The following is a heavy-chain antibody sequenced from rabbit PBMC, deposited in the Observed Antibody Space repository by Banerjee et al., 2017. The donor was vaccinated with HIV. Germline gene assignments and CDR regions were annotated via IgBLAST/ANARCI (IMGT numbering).Heavy chain of an antibody. CDR1: GFDFSSYG. V-gene: IGHV1S45*01. J-gene: IGHJ4*01. Sequence: QEQLVESGGGLVQPGGSLKLSCKASGFDFSSYGVSWVRQAPGKGLEWIACIFAGSTGSTYYASWAKGRFTISKTSSTTVTLQMTSLTAADTATYFCAREGSASVYYPDFNLWGPGTLVTVS. CDR3: AREGSASVYYPDFNL. D-gene: IGHD1-1*01. CDR2: IFAGSTGST.